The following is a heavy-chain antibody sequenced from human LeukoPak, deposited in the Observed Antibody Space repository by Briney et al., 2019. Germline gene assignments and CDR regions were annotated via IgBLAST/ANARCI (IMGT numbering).Heavy chain of an antibody. Sequence: GGSLRLSCAASGFTFSNYWMHWVRQAPGKGLVWVSRINSDGRSTNYADSVKGRFTISRDNAKNTLFLQMNSLRAEDAAVYYCARDLSSSGWSFDYWGQGTLVTVSS. J-gene: IGHJ4*02. V-gene: IGHV3-74*01. CDR2: INSDGRST. CDR1: GFTFSNYW. D-gene: IGHD6-19*01. CDR3: ARDLSSSGWSFDY.